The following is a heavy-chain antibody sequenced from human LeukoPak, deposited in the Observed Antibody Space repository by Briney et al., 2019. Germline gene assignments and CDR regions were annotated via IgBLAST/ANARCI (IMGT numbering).Heavy chain of an antibody. CDR3: ASMMRYCSGATCYPYYFDY. D-gene: IGHD2-15*01. Sequence: SQTLSLTCTVSGGAISSGGSYWSWIRQHPGKGLEWIAYIYYSGSTSYSPSLKSRVTISVDTSKNQFSLKLSSVTAADTAVYYCASMMRYCSGATCYPYYFDYWGQGTLVTVSS. CDR1: GGAISSGGSY. J-gene: IGHJ4*02. V-gene: IGHV4-31*03. CDR2: IYYSGST.